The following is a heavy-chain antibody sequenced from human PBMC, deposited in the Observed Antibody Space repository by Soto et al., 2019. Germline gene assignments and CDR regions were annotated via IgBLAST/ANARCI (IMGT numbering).Heavy chain of an antibody. V-gene: IGHV1-18*01. CDR2: ISTYNGNT. Sequence: QVQLMQSGTEVKKPGASVKVSCKASSETFASYDITWVRQAPGQGLEWMGWISTYNGNTKYAQNVQGRVSTTTDTSTSRAYMELRSLKSDDTAVYYCARVTRGSGDWFDPWGQGTLVTVSS. D-gene: IGHD6-19*01. J-gene: IGHJ5*02. CDR3: ARVTRGSGDWFDP. CDR1: SETFASYD.